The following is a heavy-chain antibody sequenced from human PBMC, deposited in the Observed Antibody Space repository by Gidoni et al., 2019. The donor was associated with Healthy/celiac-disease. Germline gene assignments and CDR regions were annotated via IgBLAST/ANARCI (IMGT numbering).Heavy chain of an antibody. J-gene: IGHJ3*02. D-gene: IGHD7-27*01. CDR1: GGSFSGYY. CDR2: INHSGST. CDR3: ARGRNWGFWLRAFDI. Sequence: QVQLQQWGAGLLKPSATLSLTCAVYGGSFSGYYWSWIRQPPGKGLEWIGEINHSGSTNYNPSLKSRVTISVDTSKNQFSLKLSSVTAADTAVYYCARGRNWGFWLRAFDIWGQGTMVTVSS. V-gene: IGHV4-34*01.